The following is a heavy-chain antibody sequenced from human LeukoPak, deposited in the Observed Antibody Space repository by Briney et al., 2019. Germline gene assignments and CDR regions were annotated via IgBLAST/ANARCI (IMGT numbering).Heavy chain of an antibody. CDR2: IYPGDSDV. D-gene: IGHD1-1*01. CDR3: ARHVERPLAHFDP. CDR1: GXTFTTYC. Sequence: GESLKISFKGFGXTFTTYCIGWVRQMPGKGLEWMGIIYPGDSDVRYSPSFQGHVTISADKSISTAYLQWSSLKASDTAMYYCARHVERPLAHFDPWGQGTLVTVSS. V-gene: IGHV5-51*01. J-gene: IGHJ5*02.